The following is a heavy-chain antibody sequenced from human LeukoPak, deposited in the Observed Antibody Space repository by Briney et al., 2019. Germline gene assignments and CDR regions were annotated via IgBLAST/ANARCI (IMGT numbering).Heavy chain of an antibody. CDR2: IYTSGST. D-gene: IGHD1-26*01. V-gene: IGHV4-4*07. J-gene: IGHJ2*01. CDR1: GGSISSYY. Sequence: SETLSLTCTVSGGSISSYYWSWIRQPAEKGLEWIGRIYTSGSTNYNPSLKSRVTMSVDTSKNQFSLKLSSVTAADTAVYYCARDGSTTAVGYWYFDLWGRGTLVTVSS. CDR3: ARDGSTTAVGYWYFDL.